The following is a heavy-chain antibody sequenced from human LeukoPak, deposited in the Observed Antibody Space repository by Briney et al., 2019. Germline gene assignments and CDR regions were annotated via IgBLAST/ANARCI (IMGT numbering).Heavy chain of an antibody. Sequence: SVKVSCKASGYTFTNYGISWVRQAPGQGLEWMGRIIPILGIANYAQKFQGRVTITADKSTSTAYMELSSLRSEDTAVYYCATPGYSSSWYRLGFDYWGQGTLVTVSS. J-gene: IGHJ4*02. D-gene: IGHD6-13*01. CDR3: ATPGYSSSWYRLGFDY. V-gene: IGHV1-69*04. CDR2: IIPILGIA. CDR1: GYTFTNYG.